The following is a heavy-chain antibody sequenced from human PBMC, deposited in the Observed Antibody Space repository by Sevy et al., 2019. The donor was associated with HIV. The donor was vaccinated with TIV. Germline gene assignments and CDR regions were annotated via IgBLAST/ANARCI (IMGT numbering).Heavy chain of an antibody. V-gene: IGHV3-23*01. CDR2: LIGGGSRT. J-gene: IGHJ6*02. Sequence: GGSLRLSCAASGFPFSSYAMSWVRQAPGKGLEWVSTLIGGGSRTYYADSVTGRFIISRHNSRNTLYLQMNSLRAEDKAIYYRAKRRVQSGLSGGGANYGMDVCGRGTTVTVSS. CDR1: GFPFSSYA. CDR3: AKRRVQSGLSGGGANYGMDV. D-gene: IGHD2-8*02.